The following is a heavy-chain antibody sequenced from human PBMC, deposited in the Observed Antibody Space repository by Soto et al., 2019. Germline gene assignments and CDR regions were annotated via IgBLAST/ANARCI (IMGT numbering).Heavy chain of an antibody. CDR1: GYAFTTYG. V-gene: IGHV1-18*01. CDR3: ARGRYGDY. J-gene: IGHJ4*02. D-gene: IGHD1-1*01. CDR2: ISAHNGNT. Sequence: QVHLVQSGAEVKKPGASVKVSCKGSGYAFTTYGITWVRQAPGQGLEWMGWISAHNGNTNYAQKLQGRVTVTRDTSTSTAYMELRGLRSDDTAVYSWARGRYGDYWGQGALVTVSS.